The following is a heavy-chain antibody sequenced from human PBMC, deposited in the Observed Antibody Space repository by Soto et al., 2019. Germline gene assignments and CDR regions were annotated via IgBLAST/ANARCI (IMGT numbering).Heavy chain of an antibody. J-gene: IGHJ5*02. CDR2: ISSSSSYI. CDR3: ARDAHYSSSWYRFPTGVWFDH. D-gene: IGHD6-13*01. CDR1: GFTFSSYS. V-gene: IGHV3-21*01. Sequence: EVQLVESGGGLVKPGGSLRLSCAASGFTFSSYSMNWVLQAPGKGLEWVSSISSSSSYIYYADSVKGRFTISRDNAKNSLYLQMNSLRAEDTAVYYCARDAHYSSSWYRFPTGVWFDHCGQGTLVNVYS.